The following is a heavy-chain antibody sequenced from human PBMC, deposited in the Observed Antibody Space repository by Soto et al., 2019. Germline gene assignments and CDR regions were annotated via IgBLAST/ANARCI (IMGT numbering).Heavy chain of an antibody. CDR1: GYNFANYW. J-gene: IGHJ4*02. Sequence: PGESLKISCKGSGYNFANYWIGWVRQMPGKGLEWMGIIYPGNPDTRYSPSFQGQVTISADTSISTAYLEWSSLKASDTAIYYCARHVYYDVLKKNYWGQGTLVTVS. D-gene: IGHD3-9*01. CDR2: IYPGNPDT. V-gene: IGHV5-51*01. CDR3: ARHVYYDVLKKNY.